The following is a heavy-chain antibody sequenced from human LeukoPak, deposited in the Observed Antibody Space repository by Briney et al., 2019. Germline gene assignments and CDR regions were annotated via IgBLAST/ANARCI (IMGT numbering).Heavy chain of an antibody. Sequence: GGSLRLSCAASGFTFSSYAMHWVRQAPGKGLEWVAVISYDGSNKYYADSVKGRFTISRDNSKNTLYLQMNSLRAEDTAVYYCAKDRRDGYNYPLYGGFDSWGQGALVTVPS. J-gene: IGHJ4*02. D-gene: IGHD5-24*01. CDR1: GFTFSSYA. CDR3: AKDRRDGYNYPLYGGFDS. V-gene: IGHV3-30-3*01. CDR2: ISYDGSNK.